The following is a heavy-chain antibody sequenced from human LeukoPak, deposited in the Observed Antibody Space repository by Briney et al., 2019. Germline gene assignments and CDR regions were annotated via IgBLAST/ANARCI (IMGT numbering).Heavy chain of an antibody. Sequence: GGSLRLSCVASGFNVSSTYMNWVRQAPGKGLEWVSGIYDGGNTYYGDSVKGRFIISRDNSKNTLYLQMSSLRVEDTAVYYCARGGYDMFLWGQGTTVTVSS. CDR3: ARGGYDMFL. J-gene: IGHJ6*02. V-gene: IGHV3-66*01. D-gene: IGHD3-22*01. CDR1: GFNVSSTY. CDR2: IYDGGNT.